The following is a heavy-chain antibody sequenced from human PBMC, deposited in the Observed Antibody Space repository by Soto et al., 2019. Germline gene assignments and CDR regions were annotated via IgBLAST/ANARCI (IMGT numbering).Heavy chain of an antibody. J-gene: IGHJ6*02. V-gene: IGHV1-8*01. CDR3: AGGARYGMGV. CDR1: GYTFTSYD. Sequence: QVQLVQSGAEVKKPGASVKVSCKASGYTFTSYDINWVRQATGQGLEWMGWMNPNSGNTGYAQKFQSGVTMTRNPDISTAYMELSSGGSEDTAGYCCAGGARYGMGVWGQGTTVTVSS. CDR2: MNPNSGNT. D-gene: IGHD2-15*01.